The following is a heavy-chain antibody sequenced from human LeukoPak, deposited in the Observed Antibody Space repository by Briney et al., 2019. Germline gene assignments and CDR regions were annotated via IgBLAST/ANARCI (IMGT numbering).Heavy chain of an antibody. CDR1: GYTFTSYY. Sequence: ASVKVSCKASGYTFTSYYMHWVRQAPGQGLEWMGIINPSGGSTSYAQKFQGRVTMTRDMSTSTVYMELSSLRSEDTAVYYCAREGGRISDSSSWNNWFDPWGQGTLVTVSS. CDR3: AREGGRISDSSSWNNWFDP. D-gene: IGHD6-13*01. J-gene: IGHJ5*02. CDR2: INPSGGST. V-gene: IGHV1-46*01.